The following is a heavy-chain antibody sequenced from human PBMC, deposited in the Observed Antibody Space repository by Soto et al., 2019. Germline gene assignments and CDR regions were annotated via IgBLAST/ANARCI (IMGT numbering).Heavy chain of an antibody. D-gene: IGHD3-10*01. V-gene: IGHV4-31*03. Sequence: QVQLQESGPGLVKPSQTLSLTRTVSGGSISSGGYYWSWIRQHPGKGLEWIGYIYYSGSTYYNPSLKSRVTISVGTSKNQFSLKLSSVTAADTAVYYCARDYYYYGSGSYGWFDPWGQGTLVTVSS. CDR2: IYYSGST. CDR1: GGSISSGGYY. J-gene: IGHJ5*02. CDR3: ARDYYYYGSGSYGWFDP.